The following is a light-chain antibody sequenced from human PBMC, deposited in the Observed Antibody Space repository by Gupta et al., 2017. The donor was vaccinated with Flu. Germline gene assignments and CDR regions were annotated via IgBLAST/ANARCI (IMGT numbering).Light chain of an antibody. Sequence: QSVLTQPPSLSAPSYQKVTVPCSGSSSNIGNNFVSWYQKLPGTTHKRAIDHNDRRPSGIPDRFAGSKSATSATLGITGLQTGDEADYYCGKWDNSMRAWVFGGGTKLTVL. CDR2: HND. CDR3: GKWDNSMRAWV. J-gene: IGLJ3*02. V-gene: IGLV1-51*02. CDR1: SSNIGNNF.